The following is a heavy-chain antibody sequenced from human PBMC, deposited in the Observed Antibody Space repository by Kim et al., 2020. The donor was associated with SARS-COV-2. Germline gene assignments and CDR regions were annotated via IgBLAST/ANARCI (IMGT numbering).Heavy chain of an antibody. V-gene: IGHV4-31*03. Sequence: SETLSLTCTVSGGSISSGGYYWSWIRQHPGKGLEWIGYIYYSGSTYYNPSLKSRVTISVDTSKNQFSLKLSSVTAADTAVYYCARDYYDSSGTRFDYWGQGTLVTVSS. CDR2: IYYSGST. CDR3: ARDYYDSSGTRFDY. CDR1: GGSISSGGYY. J-gene: IGHJ4*02. D-gene: IGHD3-22*01.